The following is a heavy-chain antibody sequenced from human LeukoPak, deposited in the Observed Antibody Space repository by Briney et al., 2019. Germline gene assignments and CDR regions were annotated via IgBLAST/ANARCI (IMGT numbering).Heavy chain of an antibody. CDR3: ARVFGYYGSGSYPARFGYFDY. D-gene: IGHD3-10*01. J-gene: IGHJ4*02. V-gene: IGHV4-34*01. Sequence: SETLSLTCAVYGGSFSGHYWSWIRQPPGKGLEWIGEINHSGSTNYNPSLKSRVTISVDTSKNQFSLKLSSVTAADTAVYYCARVFGYYGSGSYPARFGYFDYWGQGTLVTVSS. CDR2: INHSGST. CDR1: GGSFSGHY.